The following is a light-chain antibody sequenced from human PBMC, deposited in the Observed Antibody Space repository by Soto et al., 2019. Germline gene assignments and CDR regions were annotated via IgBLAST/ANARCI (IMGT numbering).Light chain of an antibody. CDR1: SSDIGAYDL. Sequence: QSVLTQPASVSGSPGQSITISCSGTSSDIGAYDLVSWYQQHPGRAPKLIIYEGIKRPSGVSNRFSGSNSGSTASLTISGLQADEEADYYCCSYVGATTYVFGTGTKVTVL. V-gene: IGLV2-23*01. CDR2: EGI. CDR3: CSYVGATTYV. J-gene: IGLJ1*01.